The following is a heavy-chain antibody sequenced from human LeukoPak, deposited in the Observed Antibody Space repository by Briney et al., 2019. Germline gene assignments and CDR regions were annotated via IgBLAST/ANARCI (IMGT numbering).Heavy chain of an antibody. J-gene: IGHJ4*02. V-gene: IGHV3-21*06. D-gene: IGHD5-24*01. Sequence: GGSLRLSCAASGFTFSTYSMNWVRQAPGKGLEWVSSIGASSNFIYYADSVKGRFTISRDNAKNSLYLQMNSLRAEDTAIYYCTRVGYIDEGIDHWGQGTLVTVSS. CDR1: GFTFSTYS. CDR3: TRVGYIDEGIDH. CDR2: IGASSNFI.